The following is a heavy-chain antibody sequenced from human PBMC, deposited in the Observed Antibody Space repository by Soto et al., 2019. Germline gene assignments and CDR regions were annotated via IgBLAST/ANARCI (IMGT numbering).Heavy chain of an antibody. D-gene: IGHD1-26*01. Sequence: SETLSLTCTVSGGSISSGDYYWSWIRQPPGKGLEWIGYIYSSASTYYNPSLKSRVAISGDTSKSQFSLKLSSVTAADTAVYYCASSRGYDAFDIWGQGTMVT. CDR1: GGSISSGDYY. CDR3: ASSRGYDAFDI. V-gene: IGHV4-30-4*01. J-gene: IGHJ3*02. CDR2: IYSSAST.